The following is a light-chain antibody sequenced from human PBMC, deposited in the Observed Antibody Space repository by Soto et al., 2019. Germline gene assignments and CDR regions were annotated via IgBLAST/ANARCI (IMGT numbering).Light chain of an antibody. CDR3: SSYSTTSTLV. V-gene: IGLV2-14*01. CDR2: EVN. Sequence: QSVLTQPASVSGSPGQSVTISCTGASSDVGGYDYVSWYQQHPGKAPKLILYEVNNRPSGVSNHFSGSKSGNTASLIISGLPADDEADYYCSSYSTTSTLVFGSGTKLTVL. J-gene: IGLJ1*01. CDR1: SSDVGGYDY.